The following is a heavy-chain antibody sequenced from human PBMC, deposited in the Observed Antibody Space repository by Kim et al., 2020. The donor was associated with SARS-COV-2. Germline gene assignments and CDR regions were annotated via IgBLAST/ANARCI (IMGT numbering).Heavy chain of an antibody. V-gene: IGHV4-39*01. CDR1: GGSISSSSYY. D-gene: IGHD3-22*01. CDR2: IYYSGST. Sequence: SETLSLTCTVSGGSISSSSYYWGWIRQPPGKGLEWIGSIYYSGSTYYNPSLKSRVTISVDTSKNQFSLKLSSVTAADTAVYYCARQPGGYYDSSGYLDY. CDR3: ARQPGGYYDSSGYLDY. J-gene: IGHJ4*01.